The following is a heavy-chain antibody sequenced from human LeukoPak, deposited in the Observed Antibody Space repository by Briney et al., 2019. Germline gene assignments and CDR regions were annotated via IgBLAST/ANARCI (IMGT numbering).Heavy chain of an antibody. CDR2: INPNNGGT. D-gene: IGHD5-24*01. CDR1: GYTFTGYF. J-gene: IGHJ3*02. V-gene: IGHV1-2*06. CDR3: AREGDGLNDAFDI. Sequence: GASVKVSCKASGYTFTGYFMNLVRQAPGQGLEWMGRINPNNGGTNYAQNFQVRVTMTRDTSISTAYMELSSLRSEDTAVYYCAREGDGLNDAFDIWGQGTMVTVSS.